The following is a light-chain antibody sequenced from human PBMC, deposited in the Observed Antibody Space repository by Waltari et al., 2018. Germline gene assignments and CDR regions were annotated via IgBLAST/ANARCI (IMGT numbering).Light chain of an antibody. J-gene: IGLJ3*02. Sequence: QXXLTQPPXAXXAPGQRVXXTCSXXXXXXXSNTVXWXPPFPGPAPNLLMFNXXQRASGAPGRFSGSRSXTAASLXISGLQSXXEATYYCXXWDDTLXXXXGGGTTLTVL. CDR2: NXX. V-gene: IGLV1-44*01. CDR1: XXXXXSNT. CDR3: XXWDDTLXXX.